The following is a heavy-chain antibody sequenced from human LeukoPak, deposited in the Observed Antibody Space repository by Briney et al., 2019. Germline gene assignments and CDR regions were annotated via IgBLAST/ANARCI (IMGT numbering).Heavy chain of an antibody. J-gene: IGHJ4*02. D-gene: IGHD6-19*01. CDR1: GYTFTSYG. V-gene: IGHV1-18*01. CDR3: ARDLKMGYSSGRYSWGTGSSNDY. CDR2: ISGYNGNT. Sequence: GASVKVSCEASGYTFTSYGISWVRQAPGQGLEWMGWISGYNGNTNYAQKFQGRITMTTDTSTSTGYMELRSLRSDDTAVYYCARDLKMGYSSGRYSWGTGSSNDYWGQGTLVTVSS.